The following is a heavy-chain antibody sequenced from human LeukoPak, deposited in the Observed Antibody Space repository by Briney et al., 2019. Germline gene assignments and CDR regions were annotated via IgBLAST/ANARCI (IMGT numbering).Heavy chain of an antibody. CDR1: GYSFTSYY. J-gene: IGHJ6*03. Sequence: GASVKVSCKASGYSFTSYYVHCVRQAPGQGLEWMGIINPSTGSTTYAQQFQGRVTMTRDMSTSTVYMELSSLRSDDTAVYYCARGVGYTYDAYYYMDVWGKGTTVTVSS. CDR3: ARGVGYTYDAYYYMDV. D-gene: IGHD5-18*01. V-gene: IGHV1-46*01. CDR2: INPSTGST.